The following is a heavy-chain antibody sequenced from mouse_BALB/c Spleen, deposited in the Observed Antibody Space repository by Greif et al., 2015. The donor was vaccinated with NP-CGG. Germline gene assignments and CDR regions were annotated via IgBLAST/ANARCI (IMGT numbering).Heavy chain of an antibody. CDR1: GYAFTNYL. CDR2: INPGSGGT. CDR3: AREGDYGFAY. J-gene: IGHJ3*01. Sequence: QVHVKQSGAELVRPGTSVKVSCKASGYAFTNYLIEWVKQRPGQGLEWIGVINPGSGGTNYNEKFKGKATLTADKSSSTAYMQLSSLTSDDSAVYFCAREGDYGFAYWGQGTLVTVSA. V-gene: IGHV1-54*01. D-gene: IGHD2-4*01.